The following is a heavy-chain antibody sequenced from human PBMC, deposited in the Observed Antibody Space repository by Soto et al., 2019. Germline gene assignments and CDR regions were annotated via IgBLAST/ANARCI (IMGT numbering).Heavy chain of an antibody. D-gene: IGHD3-9*01. V-gene: IGHV1-2*04. CDR3: ARALYYYIVTGYDLFYY. Sequence: SVKVSSKASGYTFTGYYIYCLRQAPGQGLEWMGWINPNSGGTNYAQKFQGWVTMTRDTSISTAYMELSRLRSDDTAVYYCARALYYYIVTGYDLFYYWGRGSLVTVS. CDR1: GYTFTGYY. CDR2: INPNSGGT. J-gene: IGHJ4*01.